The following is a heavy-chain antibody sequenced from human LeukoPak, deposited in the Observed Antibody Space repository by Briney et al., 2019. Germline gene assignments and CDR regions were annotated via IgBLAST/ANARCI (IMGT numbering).Heavy chain of an antibody. Sequence: GGSLRLSCAASGFTFDDYAMHWVRHAPGKGLEWVSGIGWNSGSIGYADSVKGRFTISRDNAKNSLYLQVNSLRAEDTALYYCAKDIRPWGSGWYNFDYWGQGTLVTVSS. CDR1: GFTFDDYA. D-gene: IGHD6-19*01. CDR3: AKDIRPWGSGWYNFDY. V-gene: IGHV3-9*01. J-gene: IGHJ4*02. CDR2: IGWNSGSI.